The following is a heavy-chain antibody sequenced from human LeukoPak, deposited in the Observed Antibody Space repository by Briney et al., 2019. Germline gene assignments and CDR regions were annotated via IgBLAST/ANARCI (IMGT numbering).Heavy chain of an antibody. CDR3: ARLPREDLDAFDI. V-gene: IGHV4-39*07. CDR2: IYYSGST. CDR1: GGSFSSYY. J-gene: IGHJ3*02. Sequence: SETLSLTCAVYGGSFSSYYWGWIRQPPGKGLEWIGSIYYSGSTYYNPSLKSRVTISVGTSKNQFSLKLSSVTAADTAVYYCARLPREDLDAFDIWGQGTMVTVSS.